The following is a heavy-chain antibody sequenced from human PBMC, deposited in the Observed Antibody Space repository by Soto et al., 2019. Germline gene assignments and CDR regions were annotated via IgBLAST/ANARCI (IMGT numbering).Heavy chain of an antibody. Sequence: TSMQVSCKSSGYAFTVSYIPWVRQAPGQGLEWMGWINPKSGGTMYPQKFQGRVTMTWDTSISTAYMALTRLRSDDTAVYYCARDLAKGGGSAGFDYWGQGTLVTVSS. D-gene: IGHD1-26*01. J-gene: IGHJ4*02. CDR1: GYAFTVSY. CDR3: ARDLAKGGGSAGFDY. CDR2: INPKSGGT. V-gene: IGHV1-2*02.